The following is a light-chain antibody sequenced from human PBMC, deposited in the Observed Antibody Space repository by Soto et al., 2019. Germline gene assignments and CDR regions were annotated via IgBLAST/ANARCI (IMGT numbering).Light chain of an antibody. CDR3: QSYESSSLSGCV. J-gene: IGLJ1*01. CDR1: SSNIGADYD. CDR2: ANS. V-gene: IGLV1-40*01. Sequence: QSVLRQPPSVPGSPGHRLTISCTGSSSNIGADYDVHCYQQLPGTAPKLLIYANSNRPSGVADRFSGSKSGISASLAITGLQADDEDDYYCQSYESSSLSGCVFGTGTKVTVL.